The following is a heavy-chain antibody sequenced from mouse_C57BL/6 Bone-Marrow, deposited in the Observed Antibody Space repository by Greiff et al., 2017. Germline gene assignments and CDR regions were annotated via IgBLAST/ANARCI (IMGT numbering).Heavy chain of an antibody. CDR2: IYWDDDK. D-gene: IGHD4-1*01. CDR3: ARREGGLGRRGYYLDD. Sequence: HVTLTVSGPGILQSSQTLSLTCSFSGFSLSTSGMGVSWIRQPSGKGLEWLAHIYWDDDKRYNPSLKSRLTISKDTSRNQVFLKITSVDTADTATYYCARREGGLGRRGYYLDDWGQGTTLTVSS. V-gene: IGHV8-12*01. J-gene: IGHJ2*01. CDR1: GFSLSTSGMG.